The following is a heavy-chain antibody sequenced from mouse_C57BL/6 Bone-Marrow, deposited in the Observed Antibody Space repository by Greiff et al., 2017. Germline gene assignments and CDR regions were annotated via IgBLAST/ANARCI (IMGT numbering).Heavy chain of an antibody. V-gene: IGHV2-6*01. CDR1: GFSLTSYG. CDR3: ASGPAMDY. CDR2: IWGVGST. Sequence: VKLVASGPGLVAPSPSLSITCTVSGFSLTSYGVDWVRQSPGKGLEWLGVIWGVGSTNYNSALKSRLSISKDNSKSQVFLKMNSLQTDDTAMYYCASGPAMDYWGQGTSVTVSS. J-gene: IGHJ4*01.